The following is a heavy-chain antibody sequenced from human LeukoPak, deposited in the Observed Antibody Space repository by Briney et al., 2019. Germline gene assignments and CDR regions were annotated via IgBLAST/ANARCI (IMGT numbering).Heavy chain of an antibody. Sequence: GRSLRLSCAASGFTFSSYGMHWVRQAPGKGLEWVAVISYDGSNKYYADSVKGRFTISRDNSKNTLYLQMNSLRAEDTAVYYCAKDGGYYHNDYWGQGTLVTVSS. CDR3: AKDGGYYHNDY. J-gene: IGHJ4*02. V-gene: IGHV3-30*18. CDR1: GFTFSSYG. CDR2: ISYDGSNK. D-gene: IGHD3-22*01.